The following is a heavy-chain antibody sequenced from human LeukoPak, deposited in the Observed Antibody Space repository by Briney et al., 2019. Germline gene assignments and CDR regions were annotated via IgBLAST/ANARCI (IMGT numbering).Heavy chain of an antibody. CDR3: ARTGYTVALDY. CDR1: GGSISSSRDY. CDR2: IYYSGST. V-gene: IGHV4-39*07. Sequence: PSETLSLTCTVSGGSISSSRDYWGWIRQPPGKGLEWIGSIYYSGSTYYNPSLKSRVTISVDTSKNQFSLKLSSVTAADTAVYYCARTGYTVALDYWGQGTLVTVSS. D-gene: IGHD4-23*01. J-gene: IGHJ4*02.